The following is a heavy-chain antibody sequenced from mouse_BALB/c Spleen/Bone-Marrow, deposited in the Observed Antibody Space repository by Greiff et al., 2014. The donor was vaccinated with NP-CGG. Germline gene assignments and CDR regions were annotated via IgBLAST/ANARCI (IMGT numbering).Heavy chain of an antibody. J-gene: IGHJ3*01. Sequence: DVQLVESGGGLVQPGGSLKLSCAASGFDLSRYWMSWVRQAPGKGLEWIGEINPDSSTINYTPSLKDKFIISRDNAKNTLYLQMSKVRSEDTALYYCASLHYYGFFAYWGQGTLVTVSA. CDR1: GFDLSRYW. CDR2: INPDSSTI. CDR3: ASLHYYGFFAY. V-gene: IGHV4-1*02. D-gene: IGHD1-2*01.